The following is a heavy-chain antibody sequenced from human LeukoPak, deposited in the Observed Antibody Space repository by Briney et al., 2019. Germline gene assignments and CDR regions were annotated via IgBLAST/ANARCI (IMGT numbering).Heavy chain of an antibody. CDR2: IQSKTNGGTI. CDR3: TTDLTAPY. J-gene: IGHJ4*02. V-gene: IGHV3-15*01. Sequence: PGGSLRLSCAAPGFTFTNVWMSWVRQAPGKGLEWVGRIQSKTNGGTIDYAEPEKGRFTISRDDSKKTLYPHMNSLKLEDTAVYYWTTDLTAPYWGERTPVTVSS. D-gene: IGHD3-9*01. CDR1: GFTFTNVW.